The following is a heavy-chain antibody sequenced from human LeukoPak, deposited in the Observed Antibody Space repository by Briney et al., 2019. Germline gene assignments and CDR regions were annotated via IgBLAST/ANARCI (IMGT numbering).Heavy chain of an antibody. V-gene: IGHV3-33*08. J-gene: IGHJ4*02. CDR3: ASSWF. Sequence: PGGSLRLSCAASGFTFSNAWMSWVRQAPGKGLEWVAVIGSDASLTYYADFVKGRFTISRGNAKNTLFLQMNSLRAEDTAVYYCASSWFWGQGTLVTVSS. D-gene: IGHD6-13*01. CDR1: GFTFSNAW. CDR2: IGSDASLT.